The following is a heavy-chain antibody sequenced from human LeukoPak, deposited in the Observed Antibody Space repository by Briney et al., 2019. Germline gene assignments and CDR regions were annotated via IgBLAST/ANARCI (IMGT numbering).Heavy chain of an antibody. D-gene: IGHD6-13*01. J-gene: IGHJ4*02. CDR2: IKQDGSEK. CDR3: AKSFGPVIAAAGTGAD. V-gene: IGHV3-7*03. CDR1: GFTFSSYW. Sequence: GGSLRLSCAASGFTFSSYWMSWARQAPGKGLEWVANIKQDGSEKYYVDSVKGRFTISRDNAKNSLYLQMNSLRAEDTAVYYCAKSFGPVIAAAGTGADWGQGTLVTVSS.